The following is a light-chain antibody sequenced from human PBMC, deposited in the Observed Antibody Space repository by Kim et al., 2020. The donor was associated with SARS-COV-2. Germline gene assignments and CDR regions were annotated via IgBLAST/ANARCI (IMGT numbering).Light chain of an antibody. CDR2: DAS. V-gene: IGKV3-11*01. Sequence: EIVLPQSPATLSLSPGERATLSCRASQSVRTYLAWYQQKPGQSPRLLIYDASNRATGIPARFSGSGSGTDFTLTISSLEPEDFAVYYCQQRGNWLTFGQGTRLEIK. J-gene: IGKJ5*01. CDR3: QQRGNWLT. CDR1: QSVRTY.